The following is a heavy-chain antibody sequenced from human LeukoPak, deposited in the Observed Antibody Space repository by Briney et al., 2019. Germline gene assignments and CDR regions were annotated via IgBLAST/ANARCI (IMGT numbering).Heavy chain of an antibody. CDR1: GGSISSYY. J-gene: IGHJ3*02. CDR2: IYYSGST. D-gene: IGHD3-22*01. Sequence: SETLSLTCTVSGGSISSYYWSWIRQPPGKGLEWVGYIYYSGSTNYNPSLKSRVTISVDTSKNQFSLKLSSVTAADTAVYYCARHPIEDAFDIWGQGTMVTVSS. V-gene: IGHV4-59*01. CDR3: ARHPIEDAFDI.